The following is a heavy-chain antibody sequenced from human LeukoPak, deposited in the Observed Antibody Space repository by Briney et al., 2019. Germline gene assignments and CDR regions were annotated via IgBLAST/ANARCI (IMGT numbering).Heavy chain of an antibody. D-gene: IGHD4-11*01. J-gene: IGHJ6*03. CDR2: IYYSGST. CDR3: ARVGAVTTGYYYYYYMDV. CDR1: GGSISSYY. V-gene: IGHV4-59*01. Sequence: SETLSLTCTVSGGSISSYYWSWIRQPPGKGLEWIGYIYYSGSTNYNPSLKSRVTISVDTSKNQFSLKLSSVTAADTAVYYCARVGAVTTGYYYYYYMDVWGKGTTVTVSS.